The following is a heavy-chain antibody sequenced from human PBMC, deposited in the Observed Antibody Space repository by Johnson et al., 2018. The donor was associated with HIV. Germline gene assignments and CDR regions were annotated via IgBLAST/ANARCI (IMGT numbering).Heavy chain of an antibody. V-gene: IGHV3-30*02. CDR2: IRYDGSNK. CDR3: AKEQSVVVIGIGAFDI. D-gene: IGHD3-22*01. J-gene: IGHJ3*02. Sequence: QVQLVESGGGVVQPGGSLRLSCAASGFTLSSYGMHWVRQAPGKGLVWVAFIRYDGSNKYYADSVKGRVTISRDNSKNTRYLKMNSLRAEDTAVYYCAKEQSVVVIGIGAFDIWGQGTMVTVSS. CDR1: GFTLSSYG.